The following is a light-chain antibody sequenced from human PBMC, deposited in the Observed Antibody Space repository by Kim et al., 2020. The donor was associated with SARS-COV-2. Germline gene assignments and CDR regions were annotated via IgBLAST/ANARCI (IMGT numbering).Light chain of an antibody. CDR2: GTN. CDR3: NSRDSTGNVV. CDR1: SLRSYY. J-gene: IGLJ2*01. Sequence: SSELTQDTAVSVALGQTVRITCQGDSLRSYYATWYQQQPGQAPILVIYGTNNRPSGIPDRFSGSSSGNTASLTITGTQAGDEADYYCNSRDSTGNVVFGG. V-gene: IGLV3-19*01.